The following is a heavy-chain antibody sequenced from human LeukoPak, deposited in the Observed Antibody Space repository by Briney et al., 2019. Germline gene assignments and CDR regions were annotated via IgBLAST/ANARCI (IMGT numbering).Heavy chain of an antibody. V-gene: IGHV3-7*01. CDR2: IKQDGSEK. D-gene: IGHD3-10*01. CDR3: ARVLLWFGELWEYYFDY. J-gene: IGHJ4*02. Sequence: PGGSLRLSCAASGFTFSSYWMSWVRQAPGKGLEWVANIKQDGSEKYYVDSVKGRFTISRDNAKNSLYLQMNSLRAEDTAVYYCARVLLWFGELWEYYFDYWGQGTLVTVSS. CDR1: GFTFSSYW.